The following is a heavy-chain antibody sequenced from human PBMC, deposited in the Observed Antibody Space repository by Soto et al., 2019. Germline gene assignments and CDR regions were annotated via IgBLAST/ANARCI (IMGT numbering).Heavy chain of an antibody. V-gene: IGHV4-31*03. D-gene: IGHD2-8*01. J-gene: IGHJ4*02. Sequence: SETLSLTCTVSGGSISSGGYYWIWVRQHPGKGLEWIGYIYYSGSTYYNPSLKSRVTISVDTSKNQFSLKLSSVTAADTAVYYCASQGDGVCFNWGQGTLVTVSS. CDR3: ASQGDGVCFN. CDR1: GGSISSGGYY. CDR2: IYYSGST.